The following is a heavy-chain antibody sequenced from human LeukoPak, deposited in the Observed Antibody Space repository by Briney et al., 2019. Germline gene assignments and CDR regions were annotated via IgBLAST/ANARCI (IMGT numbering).Heavy chain of an antibody. V-gene: IGHV1-18*01. J-gene: IGHJ4*02. D-gene: IGHD3-22*01. CDR2: ISAYNGNT. CDR1: GYTFTSYG. CDR3: ARGTYYSDRSGYLAVDY. Sequence: ASVKVSCKASGYTFTSYGISWVQQAPGQGLEWMGWISAYNGNTNYAQKLQGRVTMTRDTSTSTVYMELSSLRSEDTAVYYCARGTYYSDRSGYLAVDYWGQGTLVTVSS.